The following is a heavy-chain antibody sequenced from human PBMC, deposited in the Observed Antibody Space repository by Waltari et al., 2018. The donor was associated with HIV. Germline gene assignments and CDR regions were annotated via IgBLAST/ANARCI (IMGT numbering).Heavy chain of an antibody. V-gene: IGHV3-21*06. Sequence: VQLVESGGGLVKPGGSLRLSCAASGFFFSTYSMNWVRQAPGKGLEWVSSISGGSTYIYYADSGTGRFTISRDNAKNAVYRQVNSLTAEDTAVYYCARRELGSGVLDFWGQGTLVSVSS. J-gene: IGHJ4*02. CDR2: ISGGSTYI. CDR1: GFFFSTYS. CDR3: ARRELGSGVLDF. D-gene: IGHD3-10*02.